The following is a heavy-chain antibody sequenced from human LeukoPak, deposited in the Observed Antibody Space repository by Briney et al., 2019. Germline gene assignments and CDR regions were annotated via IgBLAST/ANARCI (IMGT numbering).Heavy chain of an antibody. CDR1: GYTFTGYY. J-gene: IGHJ5*02. Sequence: ASVKVSCKASGYTFTGYYMHWVRQAPGQGLEWMGWINPSSGGTNYAQKFQGRVTMTRDTSISTAYMELSRLRSDDTAVYYCARDYVRNKNWFDPWGQGTLVTVSS. CDR2: INPSSGGT. D-gene: IGHD1/OR15-1a*01. V-gene: IGHV1-2*02. CDR3: ARDYVRNKNWFDP.